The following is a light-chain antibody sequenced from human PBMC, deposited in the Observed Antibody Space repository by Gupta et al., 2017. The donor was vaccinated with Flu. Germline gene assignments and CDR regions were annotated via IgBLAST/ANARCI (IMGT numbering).Light chain of an antibody. CDR1: SSNIASNP. Sequence: RVTISCSGSSSNIASNPVYCHQSLPGTAPNLLIYASNRRPSGVPDRFSGSKSGTSASLAISGLRSEDEAFYYCAAWDDSRNGWVFGGGTQVTVL. J-gene: IGLJ3*02. CDR2: ASN. CDR3: AAWDDSRNGWV. V-gene: IGLV1-47*01.